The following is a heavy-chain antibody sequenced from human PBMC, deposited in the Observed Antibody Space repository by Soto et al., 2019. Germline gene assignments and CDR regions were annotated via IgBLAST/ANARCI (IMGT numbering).Heavy chain of an antibody. CDR1: GGSISSYY. V-gene: IGHV4-59*08. Sequence: QVQLQESGPGLVKPSETLSLTCTVSGGSISSYYWSWIRQPPGKGLEWIGYIYYSGSTNYNPSLKSRVTIAVDPSKNQFSLKLSSVTAADTAVYYCARPVPPDYGGNSWAFDIWGQGTMVTVSS. CDR3: ARPVPPDYGGNSWAFDI. D-gene: IGHD4-17*01. CDR2: IYYSGST. J-gene: IGHJ3*02.